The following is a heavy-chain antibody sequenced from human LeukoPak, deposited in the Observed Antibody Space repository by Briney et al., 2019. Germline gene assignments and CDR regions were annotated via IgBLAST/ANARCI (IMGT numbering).Heavy chain of an antibody. V-gene: IGHV3-23*01. Sequence: PGGSLRLSCAASGFTFSSYAMSWVRQAPGKGLEWVSAISGSGGSTYYADSVKGRFTISRDDSKNTLYLQMNSLRAEDTAVYYCAKDLGRYRNNYFDYWGQGSPVTVSS. D-gene: IGHD1-26*01. CDR3: AKDLGRYRNNYFDY. CDR2: ISGSGGST. CDR1: GFTFSSYA. J-gene: IGHJ4*02.